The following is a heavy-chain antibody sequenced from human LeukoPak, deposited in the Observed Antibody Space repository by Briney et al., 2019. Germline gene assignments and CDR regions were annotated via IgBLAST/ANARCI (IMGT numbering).Heavy chain of an antibody. CDR2: INPSGGST. CDR3: ATGPLALVVVITPYFQH. D-gene: IGHD3-22*01. V-gene: IGHV1-46*01. J-gene: IGHJ1*01. CDR1: GYTFTSYY. Sequence: ASVKVSCKASGYTFTSYYMHWVRQAPGQGLEWMGIINPSGGSTSYAQKFQGRVTMTRDTSTSTVYMELSSLRSEDTAVYYCATGPLALVVVITPYFQHWGQGTLVTVSS.